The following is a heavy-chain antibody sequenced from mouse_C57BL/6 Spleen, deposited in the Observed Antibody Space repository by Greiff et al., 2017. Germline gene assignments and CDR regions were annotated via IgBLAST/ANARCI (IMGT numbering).Heavy chain of an antibody. Sequence: VQLQQPGAELVKPGASVKMSCKASGYTFTSYWITWVKQRPGQGLEWIGDIYPGSGSTNYNEKFKSKATLPVDTSSSTASMQLSSLTSEDSAVYYCARGTGKGARDYWGQGTSVTVSS. CDR1: GYTFTSYW. CDR3: ARGTGKGARDY. D-gene: IGHD4-1*01. V-gene: IGHV1-55*01. CDR2: IYPGSGST. J-gene: IGHJ4*01.